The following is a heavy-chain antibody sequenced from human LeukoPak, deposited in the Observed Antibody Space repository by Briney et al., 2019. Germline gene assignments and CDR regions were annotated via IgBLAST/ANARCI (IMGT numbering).Heavy chain of an antibody. D-gene: IGHD2-21*02. CDR2: IYYSGST. J-gene: IGHJ5*02. Sequence: TSETLSLTCTVSGGSISSHYWSWIRQPPGKGLEWIGYIYYSGSTNYNPSLKSRVTISVDTSKNLFSLKLSSVTAADTAVYYCAREVYCGGDCYSENWFDPWGQGTLVTVSS. CDR3: AREVYCGGDCYSENWFDP. V-gene: IGHV4-59*11. CDR1: GGSISSHY.